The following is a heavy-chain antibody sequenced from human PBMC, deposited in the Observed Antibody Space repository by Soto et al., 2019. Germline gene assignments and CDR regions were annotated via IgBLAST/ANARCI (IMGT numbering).Heavy chain of an antibody. Sequence: SGGSLRLSCAASGFTFSSYGMHWVRQAPGKGLEWVAVISYDGSNKYYADSVKGRFTISRDNSKNTLYLQMNSLRAEDTAVYYCAKKKYGDYEDPLDYWGQGTLVTVSS. CDR2: ISYDGSNK. V-gene: IGHV3-30*18. CDR3: AKKKYGDYEDPLDY. J-gene: IGHJ4*02. D-gene: IGHD4-17*01. CDR1: GFTFSSYG.